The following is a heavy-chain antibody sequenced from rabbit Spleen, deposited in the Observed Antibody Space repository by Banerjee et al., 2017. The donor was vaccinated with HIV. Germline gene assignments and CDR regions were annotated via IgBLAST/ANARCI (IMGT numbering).Heavy chain of an antibody. J-gene: IGHJ4*01. CDR3: ARESFSNWDL. V-gene: IGHV1S40*01. CDR2: AYAGSSDST. CDR1: GFSFNEFSFNSGYD. Sequence: QSLEESGGGLVKPGASLTLTCKASGFSFNEFSFNSGYDMCWVRQAPGKGLEWVACAYAGSSDSTYSATWAKGRFTISKTSSTVDLKMTSLTAADTATYFCARESFSNWDLWGPGTLVTVS. D-gene: IGHD7-1*01.